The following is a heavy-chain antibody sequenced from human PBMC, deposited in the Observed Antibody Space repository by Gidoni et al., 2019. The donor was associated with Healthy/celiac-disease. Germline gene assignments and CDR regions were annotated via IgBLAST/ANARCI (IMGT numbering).Heavy chain of an antibody. CDR2: IYYSGST. V-gene: IGHV4-39*01. D-gene: IGHD1-26*01. CDR3: ARHGTGDWFDP. CDR1: AGSISSSSYY. J-gene: IGHJ5*02. Sequence: QLQLQESGPGLVKPSETLSLTCTVSAGSISSSSYYWGWIRQPPGKGLEWIGSIYYSGSTYYNPSLKSRVTISVDTSKNQFSLKLSSVTAADTAVYYCARHGTGDWFDPWGQGTLVTVSS.